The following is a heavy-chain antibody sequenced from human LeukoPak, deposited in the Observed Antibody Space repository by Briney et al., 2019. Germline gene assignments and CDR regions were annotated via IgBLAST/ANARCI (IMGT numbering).Heavy chain of an antibody. J-gene: IGHJ4*02. Sequence: ASVKVSCKASGYTFTGYYIHWVRQAPGQGLEWMGWINPNSGGTDYAQNFQGWVTMTRDTSISTAYMELSRLKSDDTAVYYCATARCGGDCSPSFDYWGQGTLVTVSS. V-gene: IGHV1-2*04. D-gene: IGHD2-21*02. CDR2: INPNSGGT. CDR1: GYTFTGYY. CDR3: ATARCGGDCSPSFDY.